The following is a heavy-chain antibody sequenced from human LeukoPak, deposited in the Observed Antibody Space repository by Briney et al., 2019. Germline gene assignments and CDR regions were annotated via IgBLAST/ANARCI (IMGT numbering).Heavy chain of an antibody. CDR2: IYTSGST. J-gene: IGHJ4*02. CDR1: GGSISSGSYY. D-gene: IGHD1-26*01. V-gene: IGHV4-61*02. Sequence: SETLSLTCTVSGGSISSGSYYWSWIRQPAGKGLEWIGRIYTSGSTNYNPSLKSRVTISVDTSKNQFSLKLSSATAADTAVYYCATIVGATMVIRNWGQGTLVTVSS. CDR3: ATIVGATMVIRN.